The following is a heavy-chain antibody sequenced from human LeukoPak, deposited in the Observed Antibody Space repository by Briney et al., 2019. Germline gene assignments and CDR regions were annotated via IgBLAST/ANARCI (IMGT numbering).Heavy chain of an antibody. CDR3: ARHDGRGGATMGAFDF. V-gene: IGHV4-39*01. CDR2: IYYGGTI. Sequence: PSETLSLTCTVSGGSLSISSYCWGWIRQPPGKELEWIGSIYYGGTIFYSPPLNSRVTISVDTSRNQFSLQLNSVTAADTAFYYCARHDGRGGATMGAFDFWGQGSLVTVSS. D-gene: IGHD5-12*01. J-gene: IGHJ5*01. CDR1: GGSLSISSYC.